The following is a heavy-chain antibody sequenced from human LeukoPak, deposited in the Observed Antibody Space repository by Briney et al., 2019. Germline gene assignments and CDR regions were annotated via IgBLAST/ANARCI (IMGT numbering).Heavy chain of an antibody. D-gene: IGHD3-22*01. CDR1: GFTFSSYA. J-gene: IGHJ4*02. CDR3: AKRDSSGSYPYYFDY. Sequence: GGSLRLSCAASGFTFSSYATSWVRQAPGKGLEWVSAISGSGGSTYYADSVKGRFTISRDNSKDTLYLQMNSLRVEDTATYYCAKRDSSGSYPYYFDYWGQGTLVTVSS. CDR2: ISGSGGST. V-gene: IGHV3-23*01.